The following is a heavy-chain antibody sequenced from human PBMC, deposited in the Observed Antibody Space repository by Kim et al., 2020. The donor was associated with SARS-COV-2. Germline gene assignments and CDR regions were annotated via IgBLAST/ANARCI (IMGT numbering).Heavy chain of an antibody. J-gene: IGHJ4*02. D-gene: IGHD6-13*01. V-gene: IGHV3-11*05. CDR2: ISSSSYT. CDR3: ARDGPGGGNSWYYFDY. CDR1: GFTFSDYY. Sequence: GGSLRLSCAASGFTFSDYYMSWIRQAPGKGLEWVSYISSSSYTNYADSVKGRFTISRDNAKNSLYLQMNSLRAEDTAVYYCARDGPGGGNSWYYFDYWGQGTLVTVSS.